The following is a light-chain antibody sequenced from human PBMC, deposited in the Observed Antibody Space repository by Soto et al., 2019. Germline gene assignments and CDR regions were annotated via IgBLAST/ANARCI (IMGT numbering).Light chain of an antibody. CDR2: GAS. Sequence: EIVLTQSPGTLSLSPGERATLSCRASQSVSSSYLAWYQQKPGQAPRLLIYGASSRATGIPDRFSGSGSGTDFTLTISRLEPEYFAVYYCQPYGSSPYTFGQGTKLEIK. CDR1: QSVSSSY. CDR3: QPYGSSPYT. V-gene: IGKV3-20*01. J-gene: IGKJ2*01.